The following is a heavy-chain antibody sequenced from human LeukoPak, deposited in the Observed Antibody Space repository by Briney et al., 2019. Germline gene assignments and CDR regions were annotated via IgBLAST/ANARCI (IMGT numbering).Heavy chain of an antibody. Sequence: GGSLRLSCAASGFTFSSYAMHWVRQAPGKGLEWVAVISYDGSNKYYADSVKGRFTISRDNSKNTLYPQMNSLRAEDTAVYYCARDPQQLVLSYYFDYWGQGTLVTVSS. CDR1: GFTFSSYA. V-gene: IGHV3-30-3*01. CDR2: ISYDGSNK. CDR3: ARDPQQLVLSYYFDY. J-gene: IGHJ4*02. D-gene: IGHD6-13*01.